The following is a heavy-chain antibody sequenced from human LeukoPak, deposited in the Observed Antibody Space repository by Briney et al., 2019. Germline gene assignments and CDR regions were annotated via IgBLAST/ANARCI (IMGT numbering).Heavy chain of an antibody. Sequence: GGSLRLSCAASGFTFSSYSMNWVRQAPGKGLEWVSYISSSSSTIYYADSVKGRFTISKDNAKNSLYLQMNSLRAEDTAVYYCARAGGSTVSHSDYWGQGTLVTVSS. V-gene: IGHV3-48*04. CDR3: ARAGGSTVSHSDY. J-gene: IGHJ4*02. D-gene: IGHD4-17*01. CDR1: GFTFSSYS. CDR2: ISSSSSTI.